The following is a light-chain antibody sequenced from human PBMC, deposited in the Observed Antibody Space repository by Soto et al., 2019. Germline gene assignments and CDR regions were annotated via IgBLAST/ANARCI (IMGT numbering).Light chain of an antibody. CDR2: GAS. J-gene: IGKJ1*01. CDR3: QLYGGSPKT. V-gene: IGKV3-20*01. CDR1: QSVSSSY. Sequence: EIVLTQSPGTLSLSPGERATLSCRASQSVSSSYLAWYQQKPGQAPRLLIYGASTRASGVPDRFSGSGSGTEFILTISSLQSEDFAVYYCQLYGGSPKTFGQGTKVDIK.